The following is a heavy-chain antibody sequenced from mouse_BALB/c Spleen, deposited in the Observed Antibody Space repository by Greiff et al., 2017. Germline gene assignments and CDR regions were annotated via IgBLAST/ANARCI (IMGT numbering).Heavy chain of an antibody. Sequence: QLQQSGPGLVKPSQSLSLTCTVAGYSITSDYAWNWIRQFPGNKLEWMGYISYSGSTSYNPSLKSRISITRDTSKNQFFLQLNSVTTEDTATYYCAREGHYYGAWFAYWGQGTLVTVSA. J-gene: IGHJ3*01. D-gene: IGHD1-2*01. CDR1: GYSITSDYA. CDR2: ISYSGST. CDR3: AREGHYYGAWFAY. V-gene: IGHV3-2*02.